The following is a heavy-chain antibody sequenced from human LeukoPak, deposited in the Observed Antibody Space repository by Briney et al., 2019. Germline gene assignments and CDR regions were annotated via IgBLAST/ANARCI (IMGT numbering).Heavy chain of an antibody. D-gene: IGHD2-2*01. CDR3: ARARARYCSSTSCDWFDP. J-gene: IGHJ5*02. Sequence: PSETLSLTCAVYGGSFSGYYWSWIRQPPGKGLEWIGEINHSGSTNYNPSLKSRVTISVDTSKNQFSLKLSSVTAADTAVYYCARARARYCSSTSCDWFDPWGQGTLVTVSS. CDR1: GGSFSGYY. V-gene: IGHV4-34*01. CDR2: INHSGST.